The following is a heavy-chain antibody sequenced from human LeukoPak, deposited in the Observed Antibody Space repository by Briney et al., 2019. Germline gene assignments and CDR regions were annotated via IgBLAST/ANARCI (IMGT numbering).Heavy chain of an antibody. CDR1: GGSISSYY. V-gene: IGHV4-59*01. CDR2: IYYSGST. Sequence: SETLSLACTVSGGSISSYYWSWIGQPPEKGLEWIGYIYYSGSTNYNPFLKSRVTISVDTSKNQFSLKLSSVTAADTAVYYCARSSPPMVTYCGQGTLVTVSS. CDR3: ARSSPPMVTY. J-gene: IGHJ4*02. D-gene: IGHD5-18*01.